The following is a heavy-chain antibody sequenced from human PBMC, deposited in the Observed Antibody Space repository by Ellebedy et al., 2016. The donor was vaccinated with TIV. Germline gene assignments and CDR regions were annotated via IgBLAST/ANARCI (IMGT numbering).Heavy chain of an antibody. V-gene: IGHV1-18*01. CDR1: GYTFTRYG. CDR2: ISSYNGNT. D-gene: IGHD3-22*01. Sequence: AASVKVSCKASGYTFTRYGITWVRQAPGQGLEWMGWISSYNGNTKYAQNRKGRVTMTQDTSTNTAYMELRSLISDDTAVYYCARDEGGEGSMIVVVHFDYWGQGTLVTVSS. J-gene: IGHJ4*02. CDR3: ARDEGGEGSMIVVVHFDY.